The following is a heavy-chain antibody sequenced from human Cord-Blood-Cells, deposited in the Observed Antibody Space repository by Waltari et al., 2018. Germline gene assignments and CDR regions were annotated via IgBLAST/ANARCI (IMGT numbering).Heavy chain of an antibody. CDR3: AHTRILDFWSGYYDY. CDR2: IYWDDDK. D-gene: IGHD3-3*01. J-gene: IGHJ4*02. V-gene: IGHV2-5*02. Sequence: QITLKEAGPPLEKPTQTLTLPCTFTGFPLSTSGVVVCWIRRPPGKALEWLALIYWDDDKRYSPSLKSRLTITKDTSKNQVVLTMTNMDPVDTATYYCAHTRILDFWSGYYDYWGQGTLVTVSS. CDR1: GFPLSTSGVV.